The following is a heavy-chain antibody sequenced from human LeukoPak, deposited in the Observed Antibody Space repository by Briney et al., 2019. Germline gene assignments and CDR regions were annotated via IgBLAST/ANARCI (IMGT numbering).Heavy chain of an antibody. CDR2: INQGASQK. J-gene: IGHJ4*02. CDR3: ARLFGGVTIYDY. Sequence: GGSLRLSCATSGFTFSNFWMSWVRQAPGRGLEWVASINQGASQKYYLDSVKGRFTISRDNNAKNSLYLEMSSLRAEDTAEYYCARLFGGVTIYDYWGQGTLVTVSS. CDR1: GFTFSNFW. D-gene: IGHD2-8*02. V-gene: IGHV3-7*01.